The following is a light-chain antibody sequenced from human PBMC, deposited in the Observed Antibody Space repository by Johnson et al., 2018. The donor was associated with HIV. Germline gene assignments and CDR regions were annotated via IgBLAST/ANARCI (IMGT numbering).Light chain of an antibody. V-gene: IGLV1-51*02. CDR3: GTWDSSLNGYV. CDR1: SSNIGNSY. J-gene: IGLJ1*01. Sequence: QSVLTQPPSVSAAPGQKVTISCSGSSSNIGNSYVSWFQQLPGTAPKLLIYENNKRPSGIPVRFSGSKSGTSATLGITGLQAGDEADYYCGTWDSSLNGYVFATGTKVTVL. CDR2: ENN.